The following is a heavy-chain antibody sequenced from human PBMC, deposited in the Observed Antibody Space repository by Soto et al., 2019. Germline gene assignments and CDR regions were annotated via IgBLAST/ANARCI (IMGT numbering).Heavy chain of an antibody. J-gene: IGHJ4*02. CDR1: GGTFSSYA. Sequence: GASVKVSCKASGGTFSSYAISWVRQAPGQGLEWMGGIIPIFGTANYAQKFQGRVTITADESTSTAYMELSSLRSEDTAVYYCAFMRTTSQTPYVTRVGYFDYWGQGTLVTVSS. CDR2: IIPIFGTA. D-gene: IGHD4-17*01. V-gene: IGHV1-69*13. CDR3: AFMRTTSQTPYVTRVGYFDY.